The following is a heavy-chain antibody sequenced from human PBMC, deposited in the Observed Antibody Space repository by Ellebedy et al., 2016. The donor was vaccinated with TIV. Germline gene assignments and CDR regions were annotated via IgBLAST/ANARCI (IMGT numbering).Heavy chain of an antibody. J-gene: IGHJ4*02. V-gene: IGHV4-38-2*02. CDR1: GYSISSGYY. CDR2: IYHSGSI. D-gene: IGHD5-12*01. Sequence: SETLSLXCTVSGYSISSGYYWGWIRQPPGKGLEWIGSIYHSGSIFYNPSLKGRVTISVDTSKNQFSLKLSSVTAADTAVYYCARDGGYDTDFDYWGQGTLVTVSS. CDR3: ARDGGYDTDFDY.